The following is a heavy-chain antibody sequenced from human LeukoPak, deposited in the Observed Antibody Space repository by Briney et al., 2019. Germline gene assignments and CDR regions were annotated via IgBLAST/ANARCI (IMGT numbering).Heavy chain of an antibody. CDR3: ARAGIYWNPGDY. V-gene: IGHV4-61*01. CDR2: IYYSGST. D-gene: IGHD1-1*01. J-gene: IGHJ4*02. CDR1: GGSVSSGSYY. Sequence: SETLSLTCTVSGGSVSSGSYYWSWIRQPPGKGLEWIGYIYYSGSTNYNPSLKGRVTIPVDTSKNQFSLKLSSVTAADTAVYYCARAGIYWNPGDYWGQGALVIVSS.